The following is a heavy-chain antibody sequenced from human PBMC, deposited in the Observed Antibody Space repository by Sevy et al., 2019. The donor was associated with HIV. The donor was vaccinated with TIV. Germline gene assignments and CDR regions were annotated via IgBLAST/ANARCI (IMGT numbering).Heavy chain of an antibody. Sequence: GGSLRLSCAASGFTFDDNAMHWVRQAPGKGLELVSGISWNSGNIGYADSVKGRFTISRDNAKNSLYLQMNSLRAEDKALYYCAKDRDIVVVVPATAAFDIWGQGTMVTVSS. CDR2: ISWNSGNI. CDR3: AKDRDIVVVVPATAAFDI. V-gene: IGHV3-9*01. D-gene: IGHD2-15*01. CDR1: GFTFDDNA. J-gene: IGHJ3*02.